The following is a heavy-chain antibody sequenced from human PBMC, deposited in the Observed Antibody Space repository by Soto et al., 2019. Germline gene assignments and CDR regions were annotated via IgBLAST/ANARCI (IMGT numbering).Heavy chain of an antibody. V-gene: IGHV4-30-4*02. CDR3: AREVELLYGMDV. CDR2: IYYSGST. J-gene: IGHJ6*02. D-gene: IGHD1-7*01. CDR1: GGSISSGDYY. Sequence: PSETLSLTCTVSGGSISSGDYYWSWIRQPPGKGLEWIGYIYYSGSTYYNPSLKSRVTISVDTSKNQFSLKLSSVTAADTAVYYCAREVELLYGMDVWGQGTTVTVSS.